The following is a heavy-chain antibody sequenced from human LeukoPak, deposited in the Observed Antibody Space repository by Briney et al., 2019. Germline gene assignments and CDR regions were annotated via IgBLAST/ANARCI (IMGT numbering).Heavy chain of an antibody. CDR3: AKDRASGWYANAFDI. CDR1: GFTFSSYA. D-gene: IGHD6-19*01. Sequence: GGSLRLSCAASGFTFSSYAVSWVRQAPGKGLEWVSAISGSGGSTYYADSVKGRFTISRDNSKNTLYLQMNSLRAEDTAVYYCAKDRASGWYANAFDIWGQGTMVTVSS. J-gene: IGHJ3*02. CDR2: ISGSGGST. V-gene: IGHV3-23*01.